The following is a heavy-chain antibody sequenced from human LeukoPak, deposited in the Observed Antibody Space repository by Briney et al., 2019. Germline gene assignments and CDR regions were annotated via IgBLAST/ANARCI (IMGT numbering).Heavy chain of an antibody. CDR1: GGSFSGYY. J-gene: IGHJ6*02. CDR3: ARGLPLRYFDWSSWYGMDV. D-gene: IGHD3-9*01. V-gene: IGHV4-34*01. Sequence: TSETLSLTCAVYGGSFSGYYWSWIRQPPGKRLEWIGEINHSGSTNYNPSLKSRVTISVDTSKNQFSLKLSSVTAADTAVYYCARGLPLRYFDWSSWYGMDVWGQGTTVTVSS. CDR2: INHSGST.